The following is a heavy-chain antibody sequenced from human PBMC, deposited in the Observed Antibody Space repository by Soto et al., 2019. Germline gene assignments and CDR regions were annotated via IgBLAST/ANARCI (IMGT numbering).Heavy chain of an antibody. Sequence: PSETLSLTCTVSGGSLSSYYLSWIRQPPGKGLEWIGYIYYSGSTNYNPSLKSRVTISVDTSKNQFSLKLSSVTAADTAVYYCARAGKDFWSGPGRANWFDPWGQGTLVTVSS. V-gene: IGHV4-59*01. CDR3: ARAGKDFWSGPGRANWFDP. J-gene: IGHJ5*02. CDR1: GGSLSSYY. D-gene: IGHD3-3*01. CDR2: IYYSGST.